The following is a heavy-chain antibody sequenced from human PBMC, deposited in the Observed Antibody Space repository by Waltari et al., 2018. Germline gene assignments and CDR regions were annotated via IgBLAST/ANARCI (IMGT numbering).Heavy chain of an antibody. CDR3: ARGHMIVVVQCAFDI. CDR1: GFTFSSYS. D-gene: IGHD3-22*01. J-gene: IGHJ3*02. Sequence: EVQLVESGGGLVQPGGSLRLSCAASGFTFSSYSMNWVRQAPGKGLEWVSYISSSSSTIDDADSVKGRFTISRDNAKNSLYLQMNSLRAEDTAVYYCARGHMIVVVQCAFDIWGQGTMVTVSS. V-gene: IGHV3-48*01. CDR2: ISSSSSTI.